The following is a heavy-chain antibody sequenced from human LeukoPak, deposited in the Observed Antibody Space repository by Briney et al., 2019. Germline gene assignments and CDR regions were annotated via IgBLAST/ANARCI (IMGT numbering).Heavy chain of an antibody. V-gene: IGHV1-2*06. Sequence: ASVKVSCKASGYTFTGYYMHWVRQAPGQGLEWMGRINPNSGGTNYAQKFQGRVTMTRDTSISTAYVELSRLRSDDTAVYYCAPYYCSSTSCSFDYWGQGTLVTVSS. CDR1: GYTFTGYY. CDR2: INPNSGGT. CDR3: APYYCSSTSCSFDY. J-gene: IGHJ4*02. D-gene: IGHD2-2*01.